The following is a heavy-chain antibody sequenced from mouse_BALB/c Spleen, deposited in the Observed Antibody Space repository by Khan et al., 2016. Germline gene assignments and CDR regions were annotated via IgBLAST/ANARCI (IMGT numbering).Heavy chain of an antibody. D-gene: IGHD1-1*01. CDR1: GYSITSDFA. V-gene: IGHV3-2*02. CDR2: ISHSGST. J-gene: IGHJ2*01. Sequence: EVQLQESGPGLVKPSQSLSLTCTVTGYSITSDFAWNWIRQFPGNKLEWMGYISHSGSTSYNPSLTRRFSITRDTSKNQFFLQLNSVTAEDSATYYCARGYYYGKGYFDYWGQGTTLTVSS. CDR3: ARGYYYGKGYFDY.